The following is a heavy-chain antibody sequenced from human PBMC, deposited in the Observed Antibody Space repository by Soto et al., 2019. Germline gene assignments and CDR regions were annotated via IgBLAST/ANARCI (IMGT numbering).Heavy chain of an antibody. CDR1: GGSLSGYY. CDR3: ARGQEGVVATH. Sequence: QVQLQQWGAGLLKPSETLSLNCAVTGGSLSGYYWSWIRQPPGKGLEWIGEAKDGGHTNYSPSLRGRVTISSYTSNNQFSLRLNSVTAADTGVYYCARGQEGVVATHWDQGSLVTVSS. J-gene: IGHJ4*02. V-gene: IGHV4-34*01. CDR2: AKDGGHT. D-gene: IGHD5-12*01.